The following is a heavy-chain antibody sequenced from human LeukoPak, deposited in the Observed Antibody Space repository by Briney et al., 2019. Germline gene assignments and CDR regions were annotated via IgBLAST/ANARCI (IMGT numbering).Heavy chain of an antibody. CDR2: ISSSSSYI. CDR3: ARGLVATTQSTSADY. V-gene: IGHV3-21*01. D-gene: IGHD5-12*01. J-gene: IGHJ4*02. Sequence: PGGSLRLSCAASGFTFSSYSMNWVRQAPGKGLEWVSSISSSSSYIYYADSVKGRFTISRDNAKNSLYLQMNSLRAEDTAVYYCARGLVATTQSTSADYGGQGTLVTVSS. CDR1: GFTFSSYS.